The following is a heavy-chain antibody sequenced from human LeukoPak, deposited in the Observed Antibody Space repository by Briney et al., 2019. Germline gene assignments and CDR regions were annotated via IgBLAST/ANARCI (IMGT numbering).Heavy chain of an antibody. D-gene: IGHD3-22*01. J-gene: IGHJ4*02. V-gene: IGHV4-61*08. CDR3: AREVGGWLNA. CDR1: GGSISSGDYY. Sequence: SQTLSLTCTVSGGSISSGDYYWSWIRQPPGKGLEWIGYIHYRGSTNYNPSLKSRVTISVDTSKNQFSLRLSSVTAADTAVYYCAREVGGWLNAWGQGTLVTVSS. CDR2: IHYRGST.